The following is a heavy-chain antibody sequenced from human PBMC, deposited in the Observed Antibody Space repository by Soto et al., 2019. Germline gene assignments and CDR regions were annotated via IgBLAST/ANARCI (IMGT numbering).Heavy chain of an antibody. CDR3: ARLGSSDGMDV. J-gene: IGHJ6*02. CDR1: GYSFTSYW. Sequence: PGESLKLSCQGSGYSFTSYWISWVRQMPGKGLEWMGRIDPSDSYSNYSPSLQGHVTISTDKSISTAYLQWSSLKASDTAMYYCARLGSSDGMDVWGQGTTVTVYS. V-gene: IGHV5-10-1*01. D-gene: IGHD3-16*01. CDR2: IDPSDSYS.